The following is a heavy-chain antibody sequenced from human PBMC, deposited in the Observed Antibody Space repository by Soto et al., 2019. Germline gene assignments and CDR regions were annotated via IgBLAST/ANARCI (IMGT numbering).Heavy chain of an antibody. Sequence: QVQLVQSGAEVKKPGASVKVSCKASGYTFTAHYIHWVRQAPGQGFEWMGRINPNSGDTSYAQRLQGRVTMTRDTSINTVFMELSSLRSDDTALYYCARVSRAVGASTTYDFWAQGTLVPVSS. D-gene: IGHD1-26*01. CDR2: INPNSGDT. CDR1: GYTFTAHY. J-gene: IGHJ4*02. CDR3: ARVSRAVGASTTYDF. V-gene: IGHV1-2*02.